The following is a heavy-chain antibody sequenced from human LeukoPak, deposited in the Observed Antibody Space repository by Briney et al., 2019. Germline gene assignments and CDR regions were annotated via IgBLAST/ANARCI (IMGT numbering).Heavy chain of an antibody. CDR1: GGSLSGYY. Sequence: SETLSLTCAVYGGSLSGYYWSWIRQPPGKGLEWIGEINHSGSTNYNPSLKSRVTISVDTSKNQFSLKLSSVTAADTAVYYCARGAGSPPYYYYGMDVWGQGTTVTVSS. D-gene: IGHD3-10*01. J-gene: IGHJ6*02. CDR2: INHSGST. V-gene: IGHV4-34*01. CDR3: ARGAGSPPYYYYGMDV.